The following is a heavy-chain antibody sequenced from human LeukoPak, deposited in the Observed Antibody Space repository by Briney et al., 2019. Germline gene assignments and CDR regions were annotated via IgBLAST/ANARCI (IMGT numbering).Heavy chain of an antibody. CDR1: GGSISSDDYY. V-gene: IGHV3-23*01. CDR3: AKDRGRSIYGDYG. J-gene: IGHJ4*02. Sequence: PSETLSLTCTVSGGSISSDDYYWSWVRQAPGKGLEWVSAISGSGGSTYYADSVKGRFTISRDNSKNTLYLQMNSLRAEDTAVYYCAKDRGRSIYGDYGWGQGTLVTVSS. CDR2: ISGSGGST. D-gene: IGHD4-17*01.